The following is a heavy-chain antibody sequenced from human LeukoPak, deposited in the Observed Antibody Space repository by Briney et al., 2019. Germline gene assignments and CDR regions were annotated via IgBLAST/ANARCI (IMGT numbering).Heavy chain of an antibody. CDR3: ARNKPHNWFDP. Sequence: ASVKVSCKASGYSFTTYGISWVRQAPGQGLEWMGWISTYNGNTNYAQKLQGRVTMTRDTSTSRAYMELRSLRSDDTAVYYCARNKPHNWFDPWGQGTLVTVSS. J-gene: IGHJ5*02. CDR1: GYSFTTYG. V-gene: IGHV1-18*01. CDR2: ISTYNGNT.